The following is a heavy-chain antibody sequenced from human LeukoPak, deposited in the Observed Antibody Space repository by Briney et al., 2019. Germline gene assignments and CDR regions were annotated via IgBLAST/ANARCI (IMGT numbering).Heavy chain of an antibody. Sequence: GGSLRLSCAASGFTFSNAWMSWVRQAPGEGLEWVGRIKSKADGGTADYAAPVKGRFSISRDDSKNTLDLQMNSLKTEDTAVYYCTTRGSSGGYYFDYWGQGTLVTVSS. CDR3: TTRGSSGGYYFDY. V-gene: IGHV3-15*01. CDR2: IKSKADGGTA. D-gene: IGHD2-15*01. CDR1: GFTFSNAW. J-gene: IGHJ4*02.